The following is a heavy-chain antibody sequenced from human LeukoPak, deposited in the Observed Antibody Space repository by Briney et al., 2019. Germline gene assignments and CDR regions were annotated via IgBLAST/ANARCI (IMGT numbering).Heavy chain of an antibody. V-gene: IGHV4-59*01. CDR1: GGPISGYY. Sequence: PAETLSLTCTVSGGPISGYYWNWIRQPPGKGLEWIGSIYYSGRTSFNGSLKTRITMSVDTSKNQFSLKLTSVTTADTAVYFCARDSAGDYWLDPWGQGTPVTVSS. D-gene: IGHD7-27*01. J-gene: IGHJ5*02. CDR2: IYYSGRT. CDR3: ARDSAGDYWLDP.